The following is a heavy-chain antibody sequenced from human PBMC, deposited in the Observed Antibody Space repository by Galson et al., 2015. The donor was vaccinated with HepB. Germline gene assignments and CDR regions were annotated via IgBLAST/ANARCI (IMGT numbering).Heavy chain of an antibody. CDR2: TYYRPKWYN. CDR3: AASTMVRELVPY. J-gene: IGHJ4*02. CDR1: GDSVSSNSAA. V-gene: IGHV6-1*01. D-gene: IGHD3-10*01. Sequence: CAISGDSVSSNSAAWNWIRQSPSRGLEWLGRTYYRPKWYNDYAISVRSRITINPDTSKNQFSLQLNSVTPEDTAVYYCAASTMVRELVPYWGQGTLVTVSS.